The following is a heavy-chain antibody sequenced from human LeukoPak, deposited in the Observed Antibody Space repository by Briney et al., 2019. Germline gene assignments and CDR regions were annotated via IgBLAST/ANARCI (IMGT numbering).Heavy chain of an antibody. J-gene: IGHJ4*02. CDR1: GGSISSYY. CDR2: IYYSGST. V-gene: IGHV4-59*08. D-gene: IGHD3-3*01. Sequence: SETLSLTCTVSGGSISSYYWSWIRQPPGKGLEWIGYIYYSGSTYYNPSLKSRVTISVDTSKNQFSLKLSSVTAADTAVYYCARNEVSYDFWSGYLPYYFDYWGQGTLVTVSS. CDR3: ARNEVSYDFWSGYLPYYFDY.